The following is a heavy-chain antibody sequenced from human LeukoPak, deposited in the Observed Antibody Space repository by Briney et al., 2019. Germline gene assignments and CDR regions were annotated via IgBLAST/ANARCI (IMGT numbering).Heavy chain of an antibody. CDR1: GGSISRYY. J-gene: IGHJ2*01. CDR2: IYYSGST. CDR3: ARLYSSSSSRYFDL. D-gene: IGHD6-6*01. Sequence: SETLSLTCTVSGGSISRYYWSWIRQPPGKGLEGIGYIYYSGSTNYNPSLRSRVTISVDTSKNQFSLKLSSVPAADTAVYYCARLYSSSSSRYFDLWGRGTLVTVSS. V-gene: IGHV4-59*08.